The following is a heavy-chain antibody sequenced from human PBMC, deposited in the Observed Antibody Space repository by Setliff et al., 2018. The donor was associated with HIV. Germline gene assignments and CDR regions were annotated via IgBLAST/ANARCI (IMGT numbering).Heavy chain of an antibody. CDR1: GFTFSTDW. D-gene: IGHD3-22*01. V-gene: IGHV3-74*01. J-gene: IGHJ4*02. CDR3: GGGSYHSNDY. Sequence: GGSLRLSCAASGFTFSTDWMQWVRQAPGKGLVWVSRMNGDGSSISYAASVRGRFTMSRDNAKNTLFLQMNRLRAEDTAVYYCGGGSYHSNDYWGQGTLVTVSS. CDR2: MNGDGSSI.